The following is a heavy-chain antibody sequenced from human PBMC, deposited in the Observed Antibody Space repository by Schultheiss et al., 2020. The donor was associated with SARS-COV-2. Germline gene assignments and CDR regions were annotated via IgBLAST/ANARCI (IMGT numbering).Heavy chain of an antibody. CDR2: IIPILGIA. V-gene: IGHV1-69*04. D-gene: IGHD3-3*01. J-gene: IGHJ4*02. Sequence: SVKVSCKASGGTFSSYAISWVRQAPGQGLEWMGRIIPILGIANYAQKFQGRVTITADKSTSTAYMELSSLRAEDTAVYYCARGNDFWSGYYHFDYWGQGTLVTVSS. CDR1: GGTFSSYA. CDR3: ARGNDFWSGYYHFDY.